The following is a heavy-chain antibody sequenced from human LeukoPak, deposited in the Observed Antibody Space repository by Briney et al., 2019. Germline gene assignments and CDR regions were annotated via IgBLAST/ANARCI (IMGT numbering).Heavy chain of an antibody. D-gene: IGHD3-22*01. V-gene: IGHV4-30-4*01. CDR2: IYYTGST. CDR3: ARDNYDSSGYYEHALDL. J-gene: IGHJ3*01. CDR1: GGSISSGDYY. Sequence: PSETLSLTCTVSGGSISSGDYYWTWIRQPPGKGLEWIAYIYYTGSTYYNPSLKSRVTISVDTSKNRFSLKMTSLTAADTAVYYCARDNYDSSGYYEHALDLWGQGTMVTVSS.